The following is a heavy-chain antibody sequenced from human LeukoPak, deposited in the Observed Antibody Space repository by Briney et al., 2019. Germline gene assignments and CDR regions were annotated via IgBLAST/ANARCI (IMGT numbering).Heavy chain of an antibody. Sequence: PSETLSLTCTVSGGSISSGDYYWSWIRQPPGKGLEWIGYIYYSGSTYYNPSLKSRVTISVDTSKNQFSLKLSSVTAADTAVYYCASVFQGDWFAPWGQGTLVTVSS. J-gene: IGHJ5*02. CDR2: IYYSGST. CDR1: GGSISSGDYY. V-gene: IGHV4-30-4*01. CDR3: ASVFQGDWFAP.